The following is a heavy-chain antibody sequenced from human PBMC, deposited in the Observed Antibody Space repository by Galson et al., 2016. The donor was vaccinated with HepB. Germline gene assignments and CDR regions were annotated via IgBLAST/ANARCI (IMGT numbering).Heavy chain of an antibody. J-gene: IGHJ6*02. Sequence: SLRLSCAASGFPFSDYYMTWIRQAPGKGLEWVSHISSSSIYTKYSDSLKGRFTISRDYAKGLAYLQMNSLRAEDTAVYYCARGGKSDEGDFFGMDVWGQGTTVTVSS. CDR1: GFPFSDYY. CDR2: ISSSSIYT. CDR3: ARGGKSDEGDFFGMDV. D-gene: IGHD3-16*01. V-gene: IGHV3-11*06.